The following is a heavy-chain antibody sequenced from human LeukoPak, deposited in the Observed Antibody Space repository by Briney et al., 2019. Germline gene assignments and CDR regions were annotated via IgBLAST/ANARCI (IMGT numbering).Heavy chain of an antibody. J-gene: IGHJ3*02. CDR1: GFTFRNYL. CDR3: ARGYSRAAFDI. CDR2: ISSTGGTI. V-gene: IGHV3-48*01. Sequence: GGSLRLSCAASGFTFRNYLMNWVRQAPGKGLEWVSFISSTGGTIYSADSVKGRFTVSRDNGKNSLLLQMNSLRAEGTALYYCARGYSRAAFDIWGQGTVVAVSS. D-gene: IGHD2-15*01.